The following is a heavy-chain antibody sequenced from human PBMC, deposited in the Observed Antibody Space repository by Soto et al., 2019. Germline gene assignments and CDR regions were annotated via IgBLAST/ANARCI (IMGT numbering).Heavy chain of an antibody. D-gene: IGHD4-17*01. CDR1: GFSVSNNY. J-gene: IGHJ4*02. CDR2: VQSGGST. V-gene: IGHV3-53*01. Sequence: EVQLVESGGGLIQPGGSLRLSCAVSGFSVSNNYMNWVCQDPGKGLEWVSVVQSGGSTYYAYSVKGRFTVSRDNSKNMLYLQMQSLRVEDTAVYYWARDLLGGEYPDYWGQGTLVTVSS. CDR3: ARDLLGGEYPDY.